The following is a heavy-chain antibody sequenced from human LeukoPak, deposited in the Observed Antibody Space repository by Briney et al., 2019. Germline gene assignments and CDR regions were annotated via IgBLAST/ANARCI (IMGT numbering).Heavy chain of an antibody. V-gene: IGHV3-43*01. J-gene: IGHJ5*01. D-gene: IGHD6-19*01. CDR2: ISWDGGSA. CDR3: AKDDGAGTFDS. CDR1: GFTFNDYS. Sequence: GGSLRLSCAASGFTFNDYSMHWVRHPPGEGLEWVSLISWDGGSAYYADSVKGRFTISRDNSKNSLYVQMNSLRSEDTAFYYCAKDDGAGTFDSWGQGTLVTVSS.